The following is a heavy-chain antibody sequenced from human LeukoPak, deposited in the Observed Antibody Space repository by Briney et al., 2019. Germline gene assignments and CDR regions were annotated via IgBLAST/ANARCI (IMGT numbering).Heavy chain of an antibody. CDR1: GYTFTSYD. J-gene: IGHJ6*03. CDR3: ARTTDDFWSGYYTSLTNYYYYYMDV. CDR2: MNPNSGNT. Sequence: ASVKVSCKASGYTFTSYDINWVRQATGQGLEWMGWMNPNSGNTGYAQKFQGRVTMTRNTSISTAYMELSSLRSEDTAVYYCARTTDDFWSGYYTSLTNYYYYYMDVWGKGTTVTVS. D-gene: IGHD3-3*01. V-gene: IGHV1-8*01.